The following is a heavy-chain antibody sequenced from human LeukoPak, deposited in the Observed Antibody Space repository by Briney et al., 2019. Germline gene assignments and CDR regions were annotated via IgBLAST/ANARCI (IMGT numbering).Heavy chain of an antibody. V-gene: IGHV3-33*06. Sequence: GGSLRLSCAASGFTFSSYGMHWVRQAPGKGLEWVAVIWYDGSNKYYADSVKGRFTISRDNSKNTLYLQINSLRAEDTAVYYCAKDVSQYYYDSSGLDGWGQGTLVTVSS. J-gene: IGHJ4*02. CDR2: IWYDGSNK. D-gene: IGHD3-22*01. CDR1: GFTFSSYG. CDR3: AKDVSQYYYDSSGLDG.